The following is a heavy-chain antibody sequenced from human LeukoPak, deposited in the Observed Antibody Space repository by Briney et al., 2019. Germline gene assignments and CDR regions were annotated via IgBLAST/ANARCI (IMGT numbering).Heavy chain of an antibody. Sequence: GGSPRLSCAASGFTFSSYAMHWVRQAPGKGLEWVAVISYDGSNKYYADSVKGRFTISRDNSKNTLYLQMNSLRAEDMAVYFCARDPSGKFRTLGSNWFDPWGQGTLVTVSS. CDR3: ARDPSGKFRTLGSNWFDP. D-gene: IGHD1-14*01. J-gene: IGHJ5*02. CDR2: ISYDGSNK. CDR1: GFTFSSYA. V-gene: IGHV3-30*04.